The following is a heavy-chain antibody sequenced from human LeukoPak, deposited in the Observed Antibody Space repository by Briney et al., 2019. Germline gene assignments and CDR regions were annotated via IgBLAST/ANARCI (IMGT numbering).Heavy chain of an antibody. V-gene: IGHV3-30*03. D-gene: IGHD3-9*01. CDR1: GFTFSSYG. J-gene: IGHJ6*02. CDR2: ISYDGSNK. Sequence: PGGSLRLSCVASGFTFSSYGMHWVRQAPGKGLEWVSVISYDGSNKYYADSVKGRFTISRDNSKNTLYLQMNTLRVEDRAVYYCTRDLMDYDVSTGLHHYYMDVWGQGTTVTVSS. CDR3: TRDLMDYDVSTGLHHYYMDV.